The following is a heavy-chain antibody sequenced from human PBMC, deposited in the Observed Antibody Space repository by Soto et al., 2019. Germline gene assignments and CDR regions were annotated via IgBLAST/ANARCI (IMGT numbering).Heavy chain of an antibody. CDR1: GGSISHHY. D-gene: IGHD5-12*01. V-gene: IGHV4-4*07. CDR3: ARDGGYTGYEEGNPFDI. Sequence: QVQLQESGPGLVKPSETLSLICTVSGGSISHHYWSWIRQPAGTRLEWIGRMYVTGTTNYNPSLKHRVSMSIDTSKNQFSLKLSSVTAADTAVYYCARDGGYTGYEEGNPFDIWGQGTMVTVSS. CDR2: MYVTGTT. J-gene: IGHJ3*02.